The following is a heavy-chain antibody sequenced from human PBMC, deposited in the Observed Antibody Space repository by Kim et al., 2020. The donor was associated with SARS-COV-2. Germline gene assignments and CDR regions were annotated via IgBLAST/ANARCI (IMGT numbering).Heavy chain of an antibody. V-gene: IGHV5-51*01. D-gene: IGHD2-15*01. CDR3: ARIGDY. Sequence: YPGDSDTRYRPSFQGQVTSSADKSISTAYLQWSSLKASDTAMYYCARIGDYWGQGTLVTVSS. J-gene: IGHJ4*02. CDR2: YPGDSDT.